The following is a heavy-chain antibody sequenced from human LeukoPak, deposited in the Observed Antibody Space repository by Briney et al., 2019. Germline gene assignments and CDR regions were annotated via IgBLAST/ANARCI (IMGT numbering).Heavy chain of an antibody. CDR2: ISGSGGSI. J-gene: IGHJ2*01. CDR1: GFTFTTYA. CDR3: AKDRGNQWPNWYFDV. D-gene: IGHD6-19*01. Sequence: GGSLRLSCAASGFTFTTYAMSWVRQAPGKGLEWVSTISGSGGSIYYADPVKGQLTISIDNSKNTLYLQMSSLTAEDTAVYYCAKDRGNQWPNWYFDVWGRGTLVTVSS. V-gene: IGHV3-23*01.